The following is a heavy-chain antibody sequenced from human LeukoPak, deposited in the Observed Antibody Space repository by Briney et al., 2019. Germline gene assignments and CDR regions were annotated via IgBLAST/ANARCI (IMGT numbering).Heavy chain of an antibody. Sequence: SETLSLTCTVSGGSISTNGYYWGWIRQPPGKGLEWVASIYFIGSTYYNPSLTSRVTISVDTSKNQFSLKLTSVTAADTAVYYCARTGSGIFNWFDPWGQGTLVTVPS. CDR2: IYFIGST. V-gene: IGHV4-39*07. D-gene: IGHD3-10*01. J-gene: IGHJ5*02. CDR3: ARTGSGIFNWFDP. CDR1: GGSISTNGYY.